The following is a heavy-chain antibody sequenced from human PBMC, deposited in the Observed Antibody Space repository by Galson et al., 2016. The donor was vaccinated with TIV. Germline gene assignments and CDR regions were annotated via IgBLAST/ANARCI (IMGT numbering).Heavy chain of an antibody. CDR3: AREVAIVDSVIFNADAFDI. Sequence: SVKVSCKASGDTFSSLSIFWVRQAPGQGLEWMGRIIPTLSLADYAQKFQGRVTITADRSTSTVYMEVSSLRSDDAAVYYCAREVAIVDSVIFNADAFDIWGQGTMVTASS. CDR1: GDTFSSLS. D-gene: IGHD5-18*01. CDR2: IIPTLSLA. V-gene: IGHV1-69*04. J-gene: IGHJ3*02.